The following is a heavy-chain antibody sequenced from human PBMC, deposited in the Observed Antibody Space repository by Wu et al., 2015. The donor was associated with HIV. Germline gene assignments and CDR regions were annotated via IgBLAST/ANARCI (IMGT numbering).Heavy chain of an antibody. D-gene: IGHD1-26*01. V-gene: IGHV1-2*02. CDR1: GYSFTAYY. CDR3: LIHEQLDKRLLFDH. CDR2: INPITGAP. J-gene: IGHJ4*02. Sequence: QIHLVQSGTEVQKPGASVNVSCRTSGYSFTAYYFHWVRQSPGQGLQWLGSINPITGAPRYARSVQDRITLTRDTSLNTTYMTLNSLRSDDTAKYYCLIHEQLDKRLLFDHWGQGTLVIVS.